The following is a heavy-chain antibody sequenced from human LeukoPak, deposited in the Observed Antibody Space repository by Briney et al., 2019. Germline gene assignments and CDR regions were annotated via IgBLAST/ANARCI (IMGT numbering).Heavy chain of an antibody. J-gene: IGHJ4*02. CDR3: ARDSPMTTVNSARFDY. CDR2: IKQDGSEK. D-gene: IGHD4-11*01. Sequence: GGSLRLSCAASGFTFSSYWMSWVRQAPGKGLEWVANIKQDGSEKYYVDSVKGRFTISRDNAKNSLYLQMNSLRAEDTAVYYCARDSPMTTVNSARFDYWGQGTLVTVSS. V-gene: IGHV3-7*01. CDR1: GFTFSSYW.